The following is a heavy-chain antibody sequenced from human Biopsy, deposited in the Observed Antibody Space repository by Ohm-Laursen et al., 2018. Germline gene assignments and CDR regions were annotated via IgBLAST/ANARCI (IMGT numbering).Heavy chain of an antibody. CDR3: VRGGSGSFPFDY. V-gene: IGHV4-30-4*02. CDR1: GGSINSGGHF. Sequence: SDTLSLTCSVSGGSINSGGHFWGWVRQSPGKGLEWIGYIYDNGDTYYNPSLMSLVSISADTSKNQVSLRLNSVTAADTAVYYCVRGGSGSFPFDYWGPGTLVTVSS. CDR2: IYDNGDT. D-gene: IGHD3-10*01. J-gene: IGHJ4*02.